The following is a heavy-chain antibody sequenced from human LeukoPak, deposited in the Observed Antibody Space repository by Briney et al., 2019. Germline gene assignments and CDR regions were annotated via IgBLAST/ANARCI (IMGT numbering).Heavy chain of an antibody. CDR3: ARLGTNFPFGY. D-gene: IGHD4/OR15-4a*01. Sequence: GESLKISCKGSGYSFANYWIGWVRQMLGKGLEWMGIIYPGDSDTKYSPPFQGQVTISADKSISTAYLQWSSLKASDTAMYFCARLGTNFPFGYWGQGALVTVSS. V-gene: IGHV5-51*01. J-gene: IGHJ4*02. CDR1: GYSFANYW. CDR2: IYPGDSDT.